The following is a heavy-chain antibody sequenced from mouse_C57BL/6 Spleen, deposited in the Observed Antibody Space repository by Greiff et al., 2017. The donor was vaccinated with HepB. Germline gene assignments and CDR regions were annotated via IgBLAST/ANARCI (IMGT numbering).Heavy chain of an antibody. V-gene: IGHV14-1*01. J-gene: IGHJ1*03. CDR1: GFNIKDYY. CDR2: IDPEDGDT. D-gene: IGHD1-1*01. CDR3: TSYYGSSPWYFDV. Sequence: VQLQQSGAELVRPGASVKLSCTASGFNIKDYYMHWVKQRPEQGLEWIGRIDPEDGDTEYAPKFQGKATMTAATSSNTAYLQLSSLTSEDTAVYYCTSYYGSSPWYFDVWGTGTTVTVSS.